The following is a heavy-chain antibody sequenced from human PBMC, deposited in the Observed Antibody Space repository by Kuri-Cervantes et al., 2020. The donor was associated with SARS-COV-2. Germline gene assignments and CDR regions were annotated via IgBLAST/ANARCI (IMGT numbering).Heavy chain of an antibody. Sequence: GESLKISCAASGFTFSSYSMNWVRQAPGKGLEWASYISSSSSSTIYYADSVKGRFTISRDNAKNSLYPQMNSLRAEDTAVYYCAREVTIFGAVSRGFDPWGQGALVTVSS. J-gene: IGHJ5*02. CDR2: ISSSSSSTI. CDR3: AREVTIFGAVSRGFDP. CDR1: GFTFSSYS. V-gene: IGHV3-48*01. D-gene: IGHD3-3*01.